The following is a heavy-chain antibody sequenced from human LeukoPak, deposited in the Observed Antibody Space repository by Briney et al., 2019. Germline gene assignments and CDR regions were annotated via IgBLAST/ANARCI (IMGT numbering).Heavy chain of an antibody. V-gene: IGHV3-23*01. Sequence: GGSLRLSCAASGFTFSSYAMSWVRQAPGKGLEWVSGISSNGGSTYYADSVKGRFTISRDNSKNTLHLQMNSLRAEDAAVYYCAKVRGYPYLFDYLGQGTLVTVSS. CDR2: ISSNGGST. CDR3: AKVRGYPYLFDY. CDR1: GFTFSSYA. D-gene: IGHD3-22*01. J-gene: IGHJ4*02.